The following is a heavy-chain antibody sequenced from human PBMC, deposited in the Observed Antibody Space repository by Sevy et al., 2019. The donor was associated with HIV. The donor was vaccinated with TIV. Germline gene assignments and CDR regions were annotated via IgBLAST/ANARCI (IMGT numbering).Heavy chain of an antibody. CDR1: GYTFTSYG. CDR2: ISAYNGNT. Sequence: ASVKVSCKASGYTFTSYGISWVRQAPGQGLEWMGWISAYNGNTNYAQKLQGGVTMTTDTSTSTAYMELRSLRSDDTAVYYCARNRGGLVVPAASPDYWGQGTLVTVSS. V-gene: IGHV1-18*01. CDR3: ARNRGGLVVPAASPDY. D-gene: IGHD2-2*01. J-gene: IGHJ4*02.